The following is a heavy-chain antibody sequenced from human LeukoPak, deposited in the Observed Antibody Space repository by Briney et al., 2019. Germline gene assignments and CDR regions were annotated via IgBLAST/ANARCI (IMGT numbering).Heavy chain of an antibody. CDR1: GYTFTSYA. V-gene: IGHV1-69*05. Sequence: ASVKVSCKASGYTFTSYAVSWVRQAPGQGLEWMGGIIPIFGTAHYAQKFQGRVTITTDESTSTAYMDLSSLRSDDTAVYYCARGYYDSSGYYYVWDYWGQGTLVTVSS. CDR2: IIPIFGTA. J-gene: IGHJ4*02. CDR3: ARGYYDSSGYYYVWDY. D-gene: IGHD3-22*01.